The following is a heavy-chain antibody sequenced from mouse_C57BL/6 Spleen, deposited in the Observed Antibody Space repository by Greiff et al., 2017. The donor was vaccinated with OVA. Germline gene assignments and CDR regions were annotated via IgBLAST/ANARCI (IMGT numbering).Heavy chain of an antibody. Sequence: QVQLQQSGAELVRPGTSVKVSCKASGYAFTNYLIEWVKQRPGQGLEWIGVINPGSGGTNYNEKFQGKATLTADKSSSTAYMQLSSLTSEDSAVYFCARRDGYYAMDYWGQGTSVTVSS. D-gene: IGHD2-3*01. CDR1: GYAFTNYL. V-gene: IGHV1-54*01. CDR3: ARRDGYYAMDY. J-gene: IGHJ4*01. CDR2: INPGSGGT.